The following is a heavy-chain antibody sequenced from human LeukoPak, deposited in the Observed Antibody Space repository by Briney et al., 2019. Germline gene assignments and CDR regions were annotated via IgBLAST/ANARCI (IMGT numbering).Heavy chain of an antibody. J-gene: IGHJ4*02. CDR3: AGARGGAYGFAFDS. Sequence: SDTLSLTCTVSGGSNTTYFWSWIRQPPGKGLECIGYIYYTGNTNYSPSLRNRVTISVDTSKNQFSLKLNSVTAADTALYFCAGARGGAYGFAFDSWGQGTLVTVSS. D-gene: IGHD3-10*01. CDR2: IYYTGNT. V-gene: IGHV4-59*07. CDR1: GGSNTTYF.